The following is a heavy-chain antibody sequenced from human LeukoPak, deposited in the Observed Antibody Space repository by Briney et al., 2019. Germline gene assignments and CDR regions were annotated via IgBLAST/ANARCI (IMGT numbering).Heavy chain of an antibody. D-gene: IGHD2-15*01. CDR2: IRNKANSYAT. CDR3: TRVGDSFPFDY. Sequence: GGSPRLSCAASGFTFSGSAMHWVRQASGKGLEWVGRIRNKANSYATAYAASVKGRFTISRDDSKNTAYLQMNSLKTEDTAVYYCTRVGDSFPFDYWGQGTLVTVSS. J-gene: IGHJ4*02. CDR1: GFTFSGSA. V-gene: IGHV3-73*01.